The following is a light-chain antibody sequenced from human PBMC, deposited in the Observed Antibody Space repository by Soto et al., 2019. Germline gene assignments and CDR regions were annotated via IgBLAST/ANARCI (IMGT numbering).Light chain of an antibody. CDR3: QQYNYWPIT. CDR2: GAS. CDR1: QSVSSN. J-gene: IGKJ5*01. V-gene: IGKV3-15*01. Sequence: EIVMTQSPATLSVSPGERATLSCRASQSVSSNLAWYQQNPGQAPRLLIYGASTRATGIPARFSGSGSGTEFTLTISSLQSEDFAVYYCQQYNYWPITFGQGTRLEIK.